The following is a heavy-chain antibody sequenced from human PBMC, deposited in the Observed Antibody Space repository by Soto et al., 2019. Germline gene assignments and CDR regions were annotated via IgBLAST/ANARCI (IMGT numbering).Heavy chain of an antibody. D-gene: IGHD4-17*01. CDR1: GFTFSSYA. CDR2: ISGRGSNP. J-gene: IGHJ4*02. Sequence: EGQVLESGGGLVQPGGSLRLSCAASGFTFSSYAMSWVRQAPGQGLEWVSAISGRGSNPYYADSVKGRFTIARDNSKNTMYLQMNSLTAEDTTLYYCANTALITIPYGFDHWGQGTLVTVYS. V-gene: IGHV3-23*01. CDR3: ANTALITIPYGFDH.